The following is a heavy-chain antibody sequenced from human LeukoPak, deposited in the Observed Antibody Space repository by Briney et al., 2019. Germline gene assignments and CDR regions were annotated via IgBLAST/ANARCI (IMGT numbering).Heavy chain of an antibody. CDR2: ISGSGGST. CDR3: ANRPAAIRPDNHFDY. V-gene: IGHV3-23*01. Sequence: GGSLRLSCAASGFTFSSYGVSWVRQAPGKGLEWVSAISGSGGSTYYADSVKGRFTISRDNSKNTLYLQMNSLRAEDTAVYYCANRPAAIRPDNHFDYWGQGTLVTVSS. CDR1: GFTFSSYG. D-gene: IGHD2-2*01. J-gene: IGHJ4*02.